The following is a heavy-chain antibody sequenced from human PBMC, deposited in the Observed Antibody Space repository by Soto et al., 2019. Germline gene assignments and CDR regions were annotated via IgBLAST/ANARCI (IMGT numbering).Heavy chain of an antibody. CDR3: ARGKGSSGYYYYFDY. J-gene: IGHJ4*02. V-gene: IGHV5-10-1*01. CDR2: IDPSDSYT. CDR1: GYSFTSYW. D-gene: IGHD3-22*01. Sequence: PGESLQLSCKGSGYSFTSYWISWVRQMPGKGLEWMGRIDPSDSYTNYSPSFQGHVTISADKSISTAYLQWSSLKASDTAMYYCARGKGSSGYYYYFDYWRQVPPVTVS.